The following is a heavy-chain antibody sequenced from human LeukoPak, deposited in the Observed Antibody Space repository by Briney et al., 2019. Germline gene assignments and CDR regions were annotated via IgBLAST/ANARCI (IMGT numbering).Heavy chain of an antibody. Sequence: GGSLRLYCAASGFTFSDYTMNWVRQAPGKGLEWVSSISSDSTYVYYADSVKGRFTISRDNAKNSLFLQMNSLRAEDTAVYYCSYYFDYWGQGALVTVSS. J-gene: IGHJ4*02. V-gene: IGHV3-21*01. CDR2: ISSDSTYV. CDR1: GFTFSDYT. CDR3: SYYFDY.